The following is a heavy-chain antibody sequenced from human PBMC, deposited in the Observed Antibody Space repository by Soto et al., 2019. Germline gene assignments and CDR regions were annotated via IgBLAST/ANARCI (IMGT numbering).Heavy chain of an antibody. CDR3: ARLKYFGGDCYLSAFDI. D-gene: IGHD2-21*02. CDR2: IIPIFGTA. J-gene: IGHJ3*02. V-gene: IGHV1-69*01. CDR1: GGTFSSYA. Sequence: QVQLVQSGAEVKKPGSSVKVSCKASGGTFSSYAISWVRQAPGQGLEWMGGIIPIFGTANYAQKFQGRVTITADESTSTAYMELSSLRSEDTAVYYCARLKYFGGDCYLSAFDIWGQGTMVTVSS.